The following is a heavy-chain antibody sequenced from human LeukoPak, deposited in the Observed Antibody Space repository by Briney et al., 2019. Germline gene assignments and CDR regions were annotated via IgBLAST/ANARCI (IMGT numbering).Heavy chain of an antibody. D-gene: IGHD3-16*02. J-gene: IGHJ4*02. CDR1: GGSISSSSYY. V-gene: IGHV4-39*01. CDR2: IYYSGST. Sequence: SETLSLTCTVSGGSISSSSYYWGWIRQPPGKGLEWIGSIYYSGSTYYNPSLKSRVTISVDTSKNQFSLKLSSVTAADTAVYYCARVYVWGSYRCDYWGQGTLVTVSS. CDR3: ARVYVWGSYRCDY.